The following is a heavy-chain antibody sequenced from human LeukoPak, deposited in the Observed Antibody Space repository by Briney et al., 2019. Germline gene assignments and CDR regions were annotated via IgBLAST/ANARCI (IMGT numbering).Heavy chain of an antibody. CDR3: AREYCSSTSCYTFDY. CDR2: IYPGDSDT. Sequence: GESLKISCKGSGYSFTSYWIGWVRQMPGKGLEWMGIIYPGDSDTRYSPSFQGQGTISADKSISTAYLQWSSLKASDTAMYYCAREYCSSTSCYTFDYWGQGTLVTVSS. V-gene: IGHV5-51*03. CDR1: GYSFTSYW. J-gene: IGHJ4*02. D-gene: IGHD2-2*02.